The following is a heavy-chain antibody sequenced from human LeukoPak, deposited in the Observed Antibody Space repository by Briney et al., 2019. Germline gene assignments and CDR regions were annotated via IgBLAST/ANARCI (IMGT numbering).Heavy chain of an antibody. D-gene: IGHD3-10*01. Sequence: SVKVSCKASGGTFSSYAISWVRQAPGQGLEWMGGIIPIFGTANYAQKFQGRVTITADESTSTAYMELSSLRSEDTAVYYCARAALFPWFGDHYYYYMDVWGKGTTVTISS. V-gene: IGHV1-69*13. CDR3: ARAALFPWFGDHYYYYMDV. CDR1: GGTFSSYA. CDR2: IIPIFGTA. J-gene: IGHJ6*03.